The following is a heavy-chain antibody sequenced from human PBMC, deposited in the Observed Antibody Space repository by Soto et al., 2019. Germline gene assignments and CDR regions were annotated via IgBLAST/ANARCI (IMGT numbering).Heavy chain of an antibody. J-gene: IGHJ4*02. CDR1: GFTFGDYA. V-gene: IGHV3-49*03. CDR2: IRSKAYGGTT. CDR3: TRTFYYDSSGLGVGFDY. Sequence: GGSLRLSCTASGFTFGDYAMSWFRQAPGKGLEWVGFIRSKAYGGTTEYAASVKGRFTISRDDSKSIAYLQMNSLKTEDTAVYYCTRTFYYDSSGLGVGFDYWGQGTLVTVSS. D-gene: IGHD3-22*01.